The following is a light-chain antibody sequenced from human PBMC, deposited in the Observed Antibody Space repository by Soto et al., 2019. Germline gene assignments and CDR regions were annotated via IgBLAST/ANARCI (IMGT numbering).Light chain of an antibody. CDR2: GTS. CDR3: QQYDNWPRT. J-gene: IGKJ1*01. CDR1: QSASIN. V-gene: IGKV3-15*01. Sequence: TLSVSPGERATLSFRASQSASINLAWYQQKPGQAPRLLIYGTSTRGPGIPARFSGSGSGTEFTLTISSLQSEDFAVYYCQQYDNWPRTFGQGTKVDIK.